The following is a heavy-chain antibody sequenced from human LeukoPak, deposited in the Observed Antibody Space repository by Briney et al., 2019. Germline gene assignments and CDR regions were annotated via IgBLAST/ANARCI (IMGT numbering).Heavy chain of an antibody. D-gene: IGHD4-17*01. V-gene: IGHV7-4-1*02. Sequence: ASVKVSCKASGYTFSNYFMNWVRQAPGQGLEWMGWINTNTGNPTYAQGFTGRFVFSLDTSVSTAYLQINSLKTDDSAVYYCARSLTYGEHPPLDFWGQGTLVTVSS. CDR3: ARSLTYGEHPPLDF. CDR1: GYTFSNYF. CDR2: INTNTGNP. J-gene: IGHJ4*02.